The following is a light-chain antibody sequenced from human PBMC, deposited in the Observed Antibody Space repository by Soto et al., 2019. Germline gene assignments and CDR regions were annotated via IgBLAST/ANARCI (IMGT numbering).Light chain of an antibody. CDR2: GAS. J-gene: IGKJ4*01. CDR1: RTINTY. Sequence: DVRMTQSPSSLYASLGDTITITCRASRTINTYLNWFQQKPGEPPRLLIYGASTLHDGVPSRFSGSGSGADFTLTISGLQPEDFASYHCQQTYSDITFGGGTKVDIK. V-gene: IGKV1-39*01. CDR3: QQTYSDIT.